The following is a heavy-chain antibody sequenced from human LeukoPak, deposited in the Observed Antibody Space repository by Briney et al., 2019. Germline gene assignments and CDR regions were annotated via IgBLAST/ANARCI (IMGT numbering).Heavy chain of an antibody. CDR1: GFTFSSYE. CDR2: ISSSGGTI. CDR3: AREVISGWFDP. J-gene: IGHJ5*02. D-gene: IGHD3-10*01. Sequence: PGGSLRLSCAASGFTFSSYEMNWVRQAPGKGLEWVSYISSSGGTIYYADSVKGRFTISRDNAKNSLYLQMNSLRAEDTAVYYCAREVISGWFDPWGQGTLVTVSS. V-gene: IGHV3-48*03.